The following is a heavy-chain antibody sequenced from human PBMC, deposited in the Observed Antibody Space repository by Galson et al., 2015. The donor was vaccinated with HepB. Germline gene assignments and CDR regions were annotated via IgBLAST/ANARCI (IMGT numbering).Heavy chain of an antibody. CDR3: ARRGHYHSSGYYDY. J-gene: IGHJ4*02. D-gene: IGHD3-22*01. CDR2: IYYSGST. V-gene: IGHV4-59*08. Sequence: LTCSVSGGSINSNYWSWIRQPPGKGLEWIGYIYYSGSTNYNPSLKSRVTMSVDTSKNQFSLKLSSVTAADTAVYYCARRGHYHSSGYYDYWGQGTLVTVSS. CDR1: GGSINSNY.